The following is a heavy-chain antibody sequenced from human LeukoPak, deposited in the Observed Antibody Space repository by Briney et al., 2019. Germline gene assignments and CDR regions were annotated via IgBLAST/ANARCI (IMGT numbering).Heavy chain of an antibody. Sequence: ASVKVSCKASGYTFNNHYMYWVRQAPGQGLEWMGVINPSGGSTSYAQKFQGRVTMTRDTSTRTVYMEVNSLRSEDTAVYYCARQGTYSSAIGMGYWGQGSLVTVSS. D-gene: IGHD6-19*01. CDR1: GYTFNNHY. CDR2: INPSGGST. CDR3: ARQGTYSSAIGMGY. V-gene: IGHV1-46*02. J-gene: IGHJ4*02.